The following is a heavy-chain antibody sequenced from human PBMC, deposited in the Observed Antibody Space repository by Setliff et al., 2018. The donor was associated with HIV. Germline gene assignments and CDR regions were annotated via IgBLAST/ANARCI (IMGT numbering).Heavy chain of an antibody. V-gene: IGHV1-18*01. CDR2: ISTYSDER. Sequence: ASVKVSCKPSGYTFTTYGLSWVRQAPGQGLEWMGWISTYSDERSYAQNLQGRVTMTTDTSTSTAYMELRSLRFGDTAVYYCARDVEHMMDVWGQGTTVTVSS. CDR1: GYTFTTYG. J-gene: IGHJ6*02. CDR3: ARDVEHMMDV.